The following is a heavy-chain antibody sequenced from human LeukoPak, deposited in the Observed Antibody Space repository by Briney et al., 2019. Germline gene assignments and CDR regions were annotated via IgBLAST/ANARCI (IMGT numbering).Heavy chain of an antibody. D-gene: IGHD3-22*01. V-gene: IGHV4-4*07. CDR3: ARSHYYDSSGYYLFDY. Sequence: SSETLSLTCTVSGGSISSYYWSWIRQPAGKGLEWIGRIYTSGSTNYNPSLKSRVTMSVDTSKNQFSLKLSSVTAADTAVYYCARSHYYDSSGYYLFDYWGQGTLVTVSS. J-gene: IGHJ4*02. CDR1: GGSISSYY. CDR2: IYTSGST.